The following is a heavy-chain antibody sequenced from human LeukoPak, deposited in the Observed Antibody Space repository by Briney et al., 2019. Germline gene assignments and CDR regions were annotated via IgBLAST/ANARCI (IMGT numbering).Heavy chain of an antibody. CDR1: GYTFSSYY. CDR3: ATTPTYHYDSSGYTIDQ. J-gene: IGHJ4*02. Sequence: ASVKVSCKASGYTFSSYYVHWVRQAPGQGLEWMGMIIPSDGFTSYAQKFQGRVTMTRDMSTSTVYMELSSLRSEDTAVYYCATTPTYHYDSSGYTIDQWGQGTLVTVSS. V-gene: IGHV1-46*01. CDR2: IIPSDGFT. D-gene: IGHD3-22*01.